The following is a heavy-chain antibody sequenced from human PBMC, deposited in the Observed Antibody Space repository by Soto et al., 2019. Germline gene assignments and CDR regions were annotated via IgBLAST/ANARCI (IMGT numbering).Heavy chain of an antibody. CDR1: GDSVSSNSAA. Sequence: SQTLSLTCAISGDSVSSNSAAWNWIRQFPSRGLEWLGRTYYRSKWYNDYAVSVKSRITINPDTSKNQFSLQLNSVTPEDTAVYYCARDPHIAAAGSTFYYSYGMDVWGQGTTVTVSS. V-gene: IGHV6-1*01. D-gene: IGHD6-13*01. J-gene: IGHJ6*02. CDR2: TYYRSKWYN. CDR3: ARDPHIAAAGSTFYYSYGMDV.